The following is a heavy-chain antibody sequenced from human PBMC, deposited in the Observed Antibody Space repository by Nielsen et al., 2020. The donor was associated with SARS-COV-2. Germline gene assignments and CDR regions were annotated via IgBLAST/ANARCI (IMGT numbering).Heavy chain of an antibody. CDR3: ARLGVLEWLFPNWFDP. J-gene: IGHJ5*02. CDR2: IYYSGST. V-gene: IGHV4-39*01. CDR1: GGSTSSSSYY. D-gene: IGHD3-3*01. Sequence: SETLSLTCTASGGSTSSSSYYWGWIRQPPGKGLEWIGSIYYSGSTYYNPSLKSRVTISVDTSKNQFSLKLSSVTAADAAVYYCARLGVLEWLFPNWFDPWGQGTLVTVSS.